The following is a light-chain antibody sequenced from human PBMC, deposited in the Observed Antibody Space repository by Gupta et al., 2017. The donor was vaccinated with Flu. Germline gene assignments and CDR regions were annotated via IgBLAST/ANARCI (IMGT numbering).Light chain of an antibody. Sequence: IQIAASPSSLSASVGDRGTITCQASQDISHYLNVYQHKPRKAPKLLLYDGSNLETGGPSRFSGSGSGTDFTFTISSLQPEDIATYYCQQYDNLPPEFTFGHGTKVEIK. V-gene: IGKV1-33*01. CDR3: QQYDNLPPEFT. J-gene: IGKJ3*01. CDR2: DGS. CDR1: QDISHY.